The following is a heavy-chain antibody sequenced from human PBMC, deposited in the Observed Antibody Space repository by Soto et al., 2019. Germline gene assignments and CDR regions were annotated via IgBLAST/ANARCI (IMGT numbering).Heavy chain of an antibody. D-gene: IGHD1-26*01. J-gene: IGHJ4*02. CDR3: AGSSDDGRDN. V-gene: IGHV3-21*01. CDR1: GFSLSDYR. Sequence: EVQLVESGEGLFKPGGSLRLSLAAPGFSLSDYRLNWIPQPPGKGLGGVASISSSSSFIHYAESMKGRFTISRDNAKNSLYLQMNSLSAEDTAVYYCAGSSDDGRDNWGQGTLVTVSS. CDR2: ISSSSSFI.